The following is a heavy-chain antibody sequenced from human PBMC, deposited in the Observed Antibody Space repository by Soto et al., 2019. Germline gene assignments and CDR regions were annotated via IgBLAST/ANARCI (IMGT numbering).Heavy chain of an antibody. J-gene: IGHJ5*02. D-gene: IGHD2-15*01. CDR2: IYYSGTT. CDR3: ARESRYCSGGYCYHWFDP. V-gene: IGHV4-59*12. Sequence: SETLSLTCTVSGGAISGYYWSWIRQPPAKELEWIGYIYYSGTTNHNPSLKSRATMSVDTSKNQFSLKLYSVTAADTAVYYCARESRYCSGGYCYHWFDPWGQGTLVTVSS. CDR1: GGAISGYY.